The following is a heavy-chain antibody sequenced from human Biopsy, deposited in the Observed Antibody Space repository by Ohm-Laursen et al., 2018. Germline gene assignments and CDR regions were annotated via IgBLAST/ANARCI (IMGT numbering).Heavy chain of an antibody. CDR2: IYFTGRT. D-gene: IGHD5-24*01. CDR1: GGPIDSYY. CDR3: ASAGYNPDWNFDL. J-gene: IGHJ2*01. Sequence: TLSLTCPVSGGPIDSYYWSWIRQPPGKALEWIGYIYFTGRTSYNPSLKSQVTMSVNTSKKQFSLRLSSVTAADTAVYYCASAGYNPDWNFDLWGRGTRVTVSS. V-gene: IGHV4-59*12.